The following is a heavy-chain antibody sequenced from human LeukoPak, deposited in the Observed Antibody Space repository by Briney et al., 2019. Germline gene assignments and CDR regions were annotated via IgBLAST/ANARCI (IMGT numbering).Heavy chain of an antibody. CDR1: GYTFTTYG. CDR3: ARDRRSRYCSSTRCYLGCFDP. V-gene: IGHV1-18*01. D-gene: IGHD2-2*01. CDR2: ISGHNGNT. Sequence: GASVKVACKTSGYTFTTYGLTWVRQAPGQGLERMGWISGHNGNTNYAQKFQGRVTITADESTSTAYMELSSLRSEDTAVYYCARDRRSRYCSSTRCYLGCFDPWGQGTLVTVSS. J-gene: IGHJ5*02.